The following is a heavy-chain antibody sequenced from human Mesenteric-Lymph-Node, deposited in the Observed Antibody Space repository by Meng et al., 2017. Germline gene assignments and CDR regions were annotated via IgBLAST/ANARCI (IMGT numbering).Heavy chain of an antibody. CDR2: ISYDGSNK. CDR1: GFTFSSYW. CDR3: ARRTRDGYRIDS. D-gene: IGHD5-24*01. V-gene: IGHV3-30*03. J-gene: IGHJ4*02. Sequence: GESLKISCAASGFTFSSYWMSWVRQAPGKGLEWVALISYDGSNKLYADSVRGRFTISRDNSKNTVYVQMNSLRGEDTAVYYCARRTRDGYRIDSWGQGTLVTVSS.